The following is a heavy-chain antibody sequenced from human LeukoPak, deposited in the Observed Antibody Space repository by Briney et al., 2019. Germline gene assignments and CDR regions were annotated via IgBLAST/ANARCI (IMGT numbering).Heavy chain of an antibody. CDR2: IYPGDSDT. Sequence: GESLKISCKGSGYSFTGDWLGWVRPMPGKGLEGMGIIYPGDSDTRYSPSFQGQVTISADKSISTAYLQWSSLKASDTAMYYCARRADYFPFDYWGQGTLVTVSS. D-gene: IGHD2/OR15-2a*01. CDR1: GYSFTGDW. V-gene: IGHV5-51*01. CDR3: ARRADYFPFDY. J-gene: IGHJ4*02.